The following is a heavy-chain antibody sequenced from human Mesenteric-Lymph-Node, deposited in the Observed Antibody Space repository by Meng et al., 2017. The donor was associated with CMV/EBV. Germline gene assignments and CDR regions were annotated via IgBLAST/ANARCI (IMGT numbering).Heavy chain of an antibody. CDR2: INHSGST. V-gene: IGHV4-38-2*02. D-gene: IGHD5-12*01. CDR3: ARLVARRSCDY. Sequence: SETLSLTCTVSGYSISSGYYWGWIRQPPGKGLEWIGEINHSGSTNYNPSLKSRVTISVDTSKNQFSLKLSSVTAADTAVYYCARLVARRSCDYWGQGTLVTVSS. CDR1: GYSISSGYY. J-gene: IGHJ4*02.